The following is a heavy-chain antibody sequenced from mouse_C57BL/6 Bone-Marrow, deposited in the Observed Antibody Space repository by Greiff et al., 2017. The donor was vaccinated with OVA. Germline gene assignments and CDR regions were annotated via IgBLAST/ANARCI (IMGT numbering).Heavy chain of an antibody. CDR1: GYSITSGYD. Sequence: EVQLQQSGPGMVKPSPSLSLTCTVTGYSITSGYDWHWIRHFPGNKLEWMGYISYSGSTNYNPSLKSRISITHDTSKNHFFLKLNSVTTEDTATYYCARGTGLYFDYWGQGTTLTVSS. V-gene: IGHV3-1*01. J-gene: IGHJ2*01. D-gene: IGHD4-1*01. CDR2: ISYSGST. CDR3: ARGTGLYFDY.